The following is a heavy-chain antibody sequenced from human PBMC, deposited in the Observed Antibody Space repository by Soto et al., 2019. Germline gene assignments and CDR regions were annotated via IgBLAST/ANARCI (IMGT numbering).Heavy chain of an antibody. D-gene: IGHD2-8*01. J-gene: IGHJ3*02. CDR3: GRTRGVRPGAFDI. CDR2: TYYRSKWYN. CDR1: GDSVSSNSAT. V-gene: IGHV6-1*01. Sequence: QVQLQQSGPGLVKPSQTLSLTCAISGDSVSSNSATWNWIRQSPSRGLEWLGRTYYRSKWYNDYARSVKRRITINPDTSKDPFSPQLNSVTPEDTAWYYCGRTRGVRPGAFDIWGQGTMVTVSS.